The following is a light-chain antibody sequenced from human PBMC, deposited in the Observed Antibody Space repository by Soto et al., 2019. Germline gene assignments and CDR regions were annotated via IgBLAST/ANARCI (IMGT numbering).Light chain of an antibody. CDR2: GAS. V-gene: IGKV3-15*01. J-gene: IGKJ1*01. CDR3: QQYNKWPRT. CDR1: QSVSSY. Sequence: ESVLTQSPATLSLYQGERATLSFRASQSVSSYLAWYQQKPGQAPRLLIYGASTRAAIIPARFSGSGSGTEFTLTISSLQSEDFAVYYCQQYNKWPRTFGQGTKVDIK.